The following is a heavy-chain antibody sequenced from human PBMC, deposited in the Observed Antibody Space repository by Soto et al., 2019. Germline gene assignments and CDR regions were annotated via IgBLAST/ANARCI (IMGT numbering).Heavy chain of an antibody. Sequence: GASVEVSCKACGYRFASYARQWVRQAPGQRLEWMGWINAGNGNTKYSQKFQGRVTITRDTSASTAYMELSSLRSEDTAVYYCARAYLSSGPYGMDVWGQGTTLTVSS. D-gene: IGHD3-10*01. V-gene: IGHV1-3*01. J-gene: IGHJ6*02. CDR3: ARAYLSSGPYGMDV. CDR2: INAGNGNT. CDR1: GYRFASYA.